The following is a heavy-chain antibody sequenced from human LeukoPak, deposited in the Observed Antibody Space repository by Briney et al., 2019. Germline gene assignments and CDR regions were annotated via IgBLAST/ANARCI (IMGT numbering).Heavy chain of an antibody. CDR2: INTNSSGT. J-gene: IGHJ3*02. CDR3: ARARAGIVDFDI. D-gene: IGHD3-22*01. V-gene: IGHV1-2*02. CDR1: GYTFTGYY. Sequence: ASVKVSWKASGYTFTGYYMHWVRQDPGQGLEWMGWINTNSSGTNYAQKFKGRVTMTRDTSINTAYMELSRLRSDDTAVYYYARARAGIVDFDIWGQGTMITVSS.